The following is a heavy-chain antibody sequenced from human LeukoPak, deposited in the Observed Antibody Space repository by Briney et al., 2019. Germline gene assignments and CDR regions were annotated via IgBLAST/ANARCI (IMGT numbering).Heavy chain of an antibody. CDR1: GGSISSSYYW. V-gene: IGHV4-39*07. Sequence: PSETLSLTCTVSGGSISSSYYWWGWFRQPPGKGLEWIGEINHSGSTNYNPSLKSRVTISVDTSKNQFSLKLSSVTAADTAVYYCTRGNRIIVATTYYYYYYGMDVWGQGTTVTVSS. D-gene: IGHD5-12*01. J-gene: IGHJ6*02. CDR2: INHSGST. CDR3: TRGNRIIVATTYYYYYYGMDV.